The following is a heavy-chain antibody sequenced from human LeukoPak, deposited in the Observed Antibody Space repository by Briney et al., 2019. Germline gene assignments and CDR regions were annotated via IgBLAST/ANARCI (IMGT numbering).Heavy chain of an antibody. CDR3: AAAPQTYRYLGY. CDR2: ISSSGRTI. D-gene: IGHD3-16*02. CDR1: GFTFSDYF. Sequence: PGGSLRLSCAASGFTFSDYFMSWIRQAPGKGLEWVSYISSSGRTIYYADSVKGRFTISRDNAKNSLYLQMNSLRAEDTAVHYCAAAPQTYRYLGYWGQGTLVTVSS. V-gene: IGHV3-11*04. J-gene: IGHJ4*02.